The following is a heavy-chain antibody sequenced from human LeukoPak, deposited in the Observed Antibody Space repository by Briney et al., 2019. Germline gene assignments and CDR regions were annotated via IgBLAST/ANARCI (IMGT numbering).Heavy chain of an antibody. Sequence: SETLSLTCTVSGGSLSSTSYYWGWIRQPPGPGLEWIGSIYYSGSAYYNPSLKSRVTMSVDTSKNQFSLKLSSVTAADTAVYYCARGYYGDYVDYWGQGTLVTVSS. CDR1: GGSLSSTSYY. J-gene: IGHJ4*02. CDR2: IYYSGSA. V-gene: IGHV4-39*07. CDR3: ARGYYGDYVDY. D-gene: IGHD4-17*01.